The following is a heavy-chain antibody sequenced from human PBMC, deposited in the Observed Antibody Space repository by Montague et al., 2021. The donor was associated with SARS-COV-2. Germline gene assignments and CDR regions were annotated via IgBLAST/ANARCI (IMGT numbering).Heavy chain of an antibody. J-gene: IGHJ4*02. V-gene: IGHV4-59*01. CDR3: ARSTVDIAMAFDD. CDR1: GGSISGYY. D-gene: IGHD5-18*01. CDR2: IYYTGST. Sequence: SETLSLTCTVSGGSISGYYWTWMRQPPGKGLEWLGHIYYTGSTKYNPSLKSRVTISIDTPKNQFSLKLRSVTAADTAVYFCARSTVDIAMAFDDWGQGTLVTVAP.